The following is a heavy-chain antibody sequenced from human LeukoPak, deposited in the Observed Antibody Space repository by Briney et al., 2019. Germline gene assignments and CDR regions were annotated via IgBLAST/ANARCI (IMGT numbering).Heavy chain of an antibody. J-gene: IGHJ5*02. Sequence: SETLSLTCTVSAGSISSSSYYWGWIRQPPGKGLEWIGSIYYSGSTYYNPSRKSRVTISVDTSKNQFSLKLSSVTAADTAVYYCARVVYYYGSGNGWFDPWGQGTLVTVSS. D-gene: IGHD3-10*01. V-gene: IGHV4-39*07. CDR1: AGSISSSSYY. CDR3: ARVVYYYGSGNGWFDP. CDR2: IYYSGST.